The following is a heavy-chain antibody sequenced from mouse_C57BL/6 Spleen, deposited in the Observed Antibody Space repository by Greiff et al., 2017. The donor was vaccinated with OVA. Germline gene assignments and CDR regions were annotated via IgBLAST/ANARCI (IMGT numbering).Heavy chain of an antibody. CDR1: GYAFTNYL. V-gene: IGHV1-54*01. D-gene: IGHD2-4*01. Sequence: VQGVESGAELVRPGTSVKVSCKASGYAFTNYLIEWVKQRPGQGLEWIGVINPGSGGTNYNEKFKGKATLTADKSSSTAYMQLSSLTSEDSAVYFCARSGDYDDYFDYWGQGTTLTVSS. J-gene: IGHJ2*01. CDR2: INPGSGGT. CDR3: ARSGDYDDYFDY.